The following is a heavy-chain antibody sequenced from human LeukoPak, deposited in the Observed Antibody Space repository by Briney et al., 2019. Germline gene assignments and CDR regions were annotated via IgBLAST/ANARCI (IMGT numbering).Heavy chain of an antibody. CDR1: GGSFSNYY. CDR2: ISHSGST. CDR3: AREFGEPSNSFDY. D-gene: IGHD3-10*01. V-gene: IGHV4-34*01. Sequence: SETLSLTCTVYGGSFSNYYWNWIRQPPEKGLEWIGKISHSGSTNYNPSLKSRVTISLDTSKNQFSLKLSSVTAADTAVYYCAREFGEPSNSFDYWGPGTLVTVSS. J-gene: IGHJ4*02.